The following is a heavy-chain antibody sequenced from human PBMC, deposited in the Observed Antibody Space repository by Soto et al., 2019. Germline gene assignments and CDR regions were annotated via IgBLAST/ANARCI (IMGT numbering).Heavy chain of an antibody. D-gene: IGHD6-13*01. J-gene: IGHJ6*02. CDR2: IYPGDSDT. Sequence: GESLKISCKGSGYSFTSYWIGWVRQMPGKGLEWMGIIYPGDSDTRYSPSFQGQVTISADKSISTAYLQWSSLKASDTAMYYCAWTSAAGNYYYGMDVWGQGTTVTVSS. CDR3: AWTSAAGNYYYGMDV. V-gene: IGHV5-51*01. CDR1: GYSFTSYW.